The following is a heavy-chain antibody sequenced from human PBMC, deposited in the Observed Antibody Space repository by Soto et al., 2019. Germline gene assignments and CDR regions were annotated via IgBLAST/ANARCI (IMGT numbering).Heavy chain of an antibody. Sequence: PSETLSLTCAVSGGSISSGGYSWSWIRQPPGKGLEWVGYIYHSGTTYYTPSLKSRVTISVDRSKNQFSLKLSSVTAADTAVYYCARVSNPTGWFDPWGQGTLVTVSS. D-gene: IGHD4-4*01. V-gene: IGHV4-30-2*01. CDR3: ARVSNPTGWFDP. CDR2: IYHSGTT. CDR1: GGSISSGGYS. J-gene: IGHJ5*02.